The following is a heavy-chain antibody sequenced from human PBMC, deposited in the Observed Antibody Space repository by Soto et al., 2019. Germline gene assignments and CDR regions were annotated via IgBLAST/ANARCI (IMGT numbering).Heavy chain of an antibody. V-gene: IGHV3-30*18. CDR1: GFTFSSYG. Sequence: QVQLVESGGGVVQPGRSLRLSCAASGFTFSSYGMHWVRQAPGKGLEWVAVISYDGSNKYYADSVKGRFTISRDNSKNTLYMHMNSLRAENTAVYYCAKVASYCSSTSCYFYFDYWGQGTLVTVSS. D-gene: IGHD2-2*01. J-gene: IGHJ4*02. CDR3: AKVASYCSSTSCYFYFDY. CDR2: ISYDGSNK.